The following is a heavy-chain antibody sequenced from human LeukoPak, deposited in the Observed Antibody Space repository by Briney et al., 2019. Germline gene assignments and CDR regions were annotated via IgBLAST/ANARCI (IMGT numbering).Heavy chain of an antibody. Sequence: SETLSLTCTVSGGSVSSTSYYWGWIRQPPGKGLNWIGNIYFGGSTYYSPSLRSRVIISIDTSKNQFSLRLSSVTAADTAVYFCARGPPTDYYDSSGFYYVFDYWGQGTLVTVSS. V-gene: IGHV4-39*01. CDR2: IYFGGST. D-gene: IGHD3-22*01. CDR3: ARGPPTDYYDSSGFYYVFDY. CDR1: GGSVSSTSYY. J-gene: IGHJ4*02.